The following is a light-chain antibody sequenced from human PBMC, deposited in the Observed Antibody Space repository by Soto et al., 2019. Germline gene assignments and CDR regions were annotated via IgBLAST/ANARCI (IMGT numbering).Light chain of an antibody. V-gene: IGKV3-20*01. CDR1: QSVSSSY. CDR3: HQYGSSPYT. CDR2: GAS. Sequence: EIVLTQSPGTLSLSPGERATLSCRASQSVSSSYLAWYQQKPGQAPRLLIYGASSRATGIPDRFSGSGSGTAFTLTISRLEPEDFALYYCHQYGSSPYTFGQGTKLEIK. J-gene: IGKJ2*01.